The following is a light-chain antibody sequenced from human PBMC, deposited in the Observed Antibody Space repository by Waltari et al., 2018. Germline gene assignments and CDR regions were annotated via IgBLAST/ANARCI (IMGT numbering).Light chain of an antibody. CDR3: QSYDSSLSGGV. CDR2: GNS. V-gene: IGLV1-40*01. Sequence: QSVLTQPPSVSGAPGQRVTISCTGSSSNIGAGYDVHWYQQLPGTAPKLLIYGNSKRPSGGPDRFPGSKSGTSASLAITGLQAEDEADYYCQSYDSSLSGGVFGGGTKLTVL. J-gene: IGLJ3*02. CDR1: SSNIGAGYD.